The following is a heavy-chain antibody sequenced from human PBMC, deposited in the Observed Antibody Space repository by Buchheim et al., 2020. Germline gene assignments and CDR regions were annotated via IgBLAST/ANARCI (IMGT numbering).Heavy chain of an antibody. D-gene: IGHD3-3*01. Sequence: QVQLVQSGAEVKKPGASVKVSCKASGYTFTGYYMHWVRQAPGQGLEWMGWINPNSGGTNYAQKFQGWVTMTRDTSISPAYMELSRLRSDDTAVYYCAREGRGGVVIPTDYYYYGMDVWGQGTT. J-gene: IGHJ6*02. V-gene: IGHV1-2*04. CDR3: AREGRGGVVIPTDYYYYGMDV. CDR1: GYTFTGYY. CDR2: INPNSGGT.